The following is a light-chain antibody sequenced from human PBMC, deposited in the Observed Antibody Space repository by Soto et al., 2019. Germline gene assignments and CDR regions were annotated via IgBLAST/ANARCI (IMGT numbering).Light chain of an antibody. CDR2: DAS. CDR3: QQYNSYSYT. Sequence: DIQMTQSPSTLSASVGDRVTITCRASQSISSWLAWYQQKPGKAPKLLIYDASSLESRVPSRFSGSGSGTEFTLTSSSLQPDDFATYSCQQYNSYSYTFGQGTKLEIK. J-gene: IGKJ2*01. CDR1: QSISSW. V-gene: IGKV1-5*01.